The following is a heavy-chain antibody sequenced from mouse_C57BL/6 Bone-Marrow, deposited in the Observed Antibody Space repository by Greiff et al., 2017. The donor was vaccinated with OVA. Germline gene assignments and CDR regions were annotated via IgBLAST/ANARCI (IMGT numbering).Heavy chain of an antibody. J-gene: IGHJ2*01. V-gene: IGHV10-3*01. CDR3: VREVGSYFDY. CDR2: IRSKSSNHAT. CDR1: GFTFNTYA. Sequence: EVQLVESGGGLVQPKGSLKLSCAASGFTFNTYAMHWVRQAPGKGLEWVARIRSKSSNHATYYADSVKDRFTTTRDDSQSMLSLLMNNLNTEDTAMYYCVREVGSYFDYWGQGTTLTVSS. D-gene: IGHD2-2*01.